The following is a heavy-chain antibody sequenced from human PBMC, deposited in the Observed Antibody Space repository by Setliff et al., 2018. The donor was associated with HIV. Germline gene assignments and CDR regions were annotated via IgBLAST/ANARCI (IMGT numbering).Heavy chain of an antibody. D-gene: IGHD1-1*01. CDR2: IIPVGGTT. Sequence: GASVKVSCKASGYTFTGYYMHWVRQAPGQGLEWMGRIIPVGGTTNYAQKFQGRVTITADKSTSTVYMELSSLRSDDTAVYYCATGLSSTDPSSNSWGQGTPVTVSS. CDR3: ATGLSSTDPSSNS. V-gene: IGHV1-69*08. J-gene: IGHJ4*02. CDR1: GYTFTGYY.